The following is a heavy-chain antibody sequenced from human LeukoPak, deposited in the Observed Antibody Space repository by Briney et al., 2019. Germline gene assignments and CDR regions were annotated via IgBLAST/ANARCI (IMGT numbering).Heavy chain of an antibody. CDR2: IYYSGST. Sequence: PSETLSPTCTVSGGSISSYYWSWIRQPPGKGLEWIGYIYYSGSTNYNPSLKSRVTISVDTSKNQFSLKLSSVTAADTAVYYCARPYYDILTGYYIGAFDIWGQGTMVTVSS. J-gene: IGHJ3*02. CDR3: ARPYYDILTGYYIGAFDI. D-gene: IGHD3-9*01. CDR1: GGSISSYY. V-gene: IGHV4-59*08.